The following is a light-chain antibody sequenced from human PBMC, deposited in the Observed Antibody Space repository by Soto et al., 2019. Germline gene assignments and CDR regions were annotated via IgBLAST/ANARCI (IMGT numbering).Light chain of an antibody. V-gene: IGKV3-15*01. Sequence: EIVMTQSPAPLSVSPGERDTLSCMASQSVSSNLAWYQHKPGQAHRLLTFGASTRATGIPARFGGSGPGTEFTLTISSLQSEDFAVYYCQQYNNYVTFGQGTRLEIK. CDR2: GAS. CDR1: QSVSSN. CDR3: QQYNNYVT. J-gene: IGKJ5*01.